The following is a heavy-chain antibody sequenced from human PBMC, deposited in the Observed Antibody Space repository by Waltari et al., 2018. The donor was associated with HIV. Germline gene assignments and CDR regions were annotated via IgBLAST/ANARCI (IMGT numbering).Heavy chain of an antibody. CDR1: GITFRNAW. CDR3: TTLWYSYDSTDY. D-gene: IGHD3-22*01. J-gene: IGHJ4*02. Sequence: EVQLVESGGGLVKPGGSLRLSCAASGITFRNAWMSWVRQAPGKGLGWVGRIKSGAEGWTTDYAAAVKGRFTISREDSKHTLYLQMDSLKTEDTAVYYCTTLWYSYDSTDYWGQGTLVTVSS. CDR2: IKSGAEGWTT. V-gene: IGHV3-15*01.